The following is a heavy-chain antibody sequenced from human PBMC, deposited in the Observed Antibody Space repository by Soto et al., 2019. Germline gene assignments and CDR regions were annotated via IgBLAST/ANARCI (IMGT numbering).Heavy chain of an antibody. J-gene: IGHJ4*02. CDR1: GFTFRSYS. CDR3: AKKANAGPGSQYFYN. V-gene: IGHV3-23*01. Sequence: GGCRRHSCAASGFTFRSYSMSWVSQAPGKGLEWVSGFRTGGDDATTYYADSVKGRFTISRDNSKNMLFLQMNSLRAEDTAIYYCAKKANAGPGSQYFYNWGQGTLVTVSS. CDR2: FRTGGDDATT. D-gene: IGHD3-10*01.